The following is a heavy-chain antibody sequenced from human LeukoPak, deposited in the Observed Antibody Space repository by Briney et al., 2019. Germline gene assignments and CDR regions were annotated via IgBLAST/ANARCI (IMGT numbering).Heavy chain of an antibody. V-gene: IGHV4-59*01. CDR3: ARGAAAAAWFDP. J-gene: IGHJ5*02. CDR2: IYYSGST. CDR1: GGSISSYY. Sequence: SETLSLTCTVSGGSISSYYWSWIRQPPGKGLEWIGYIYYSGSTNYNPSLKSRVTISVDTSKNQFSPKLSSVTAADTAVYYCARGAAAAAWFDPWGQGTLVTVSS. D-gene: IGHD6-13*01.